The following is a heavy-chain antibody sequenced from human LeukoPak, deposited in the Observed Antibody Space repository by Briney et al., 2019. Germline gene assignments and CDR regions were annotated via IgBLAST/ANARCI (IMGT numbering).Heavy chain of an antibody. V-gene: IGHV3-23*01. Sequence: GGSLRLSCAGSGFSFSSNTMSWVRQAPGRGLVWVSAISNNSGRTDYADSVKGRFTISRDNSKSTLYLHMDSLRAEDTAVYYCARDEDTSALSEYWGQGTLVTVSS. D-gene: IGHD2/OR15-2a*01. J-gene: IGHJ4*02. CDR3: ARDEDTSALSEY. CDR2: ISNNSGRT. CDR1: GFSFSSNT.